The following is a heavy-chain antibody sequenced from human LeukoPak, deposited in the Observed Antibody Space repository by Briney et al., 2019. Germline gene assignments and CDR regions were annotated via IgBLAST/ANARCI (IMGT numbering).Heavy chain of an antibody. D-gene: IGHD3-9*01. Sequence: PGGSLRLSCAASGFTFSSYAMSWVRQAPGKGLEWVSAISGSGGSTYYADSVKGRFTISRDNSKNTLYLQMNSLRAEDTAVYYCASRNVLRYFDWLTLPVWGQGTLVTVSS. CDR1: GFTFSSYA. CDR2: ISGSGGST. CDR3: ASRNVLRYFDWLTLPV. J-gene: IGHJ4*02. V-gene: IGHV3-23*01.